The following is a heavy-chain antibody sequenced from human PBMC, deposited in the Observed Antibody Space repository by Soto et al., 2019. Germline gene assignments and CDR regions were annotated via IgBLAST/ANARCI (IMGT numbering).Heavy chain of an antibody. CDR1: ADSVSSYS. J-gene: IGHJ4*02. CDR3: ASVSVENWNYGGY. CDR2: VYPTGHT. V-gene: IGHV4-59*10. Sequence: PSETRSLTRAVSADSVSSYSWNWIRQMAGRGLEWIGRVYPTGHTQYRSSFDTRVTVSVDMSAIQFFLQLRSVTAADTAVYYCASVSVENWNYGGYWGQGTQVTVSS. D-gene: IGHD1-7*01.